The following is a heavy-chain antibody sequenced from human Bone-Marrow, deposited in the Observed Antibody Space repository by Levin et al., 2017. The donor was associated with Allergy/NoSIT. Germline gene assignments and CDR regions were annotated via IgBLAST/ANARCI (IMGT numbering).Heavy chain of an antibody. CDR1: GGSVSSGSYY. J-gene: IGHJ6*02. D-gene: IGHD6-6*01. CDR2: IYYSGST. V-gene: IGHV4-61*01. CDR3: ARDADGGQLDYYYGMDV. Sequence: GSLRLSCTVSGGSVSSGSYYWSWIRQPPGKGLEWIGYIYYSGSTNYNPSLKSRVTISVDTSKNQFSLKLSSVTAADTAVYYCARDADGGQLDYYYGMDVWGQGTTVTVSS.